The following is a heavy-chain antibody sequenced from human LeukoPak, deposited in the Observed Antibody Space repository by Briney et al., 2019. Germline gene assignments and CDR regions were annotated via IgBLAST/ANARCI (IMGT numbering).Heavy chain of an antibody. CDR3: ARENSGSYREFDY. Sequence: SETLSLTCTVSGGSISSYYWSWIRQPAGKGLEWIGRIYTSGSTNYDASLKSRVSMSVDTSKNQFSLKLSSVTAADTAVFYCARENSGSYREFDYWGQGALVTVSS. CDR2: IYTSGST. CDR1: GGSISSYY. V-gene: IGHV4-4*07. D-gene: IGHD1-26*01. J-gene: IGHJ4*02.